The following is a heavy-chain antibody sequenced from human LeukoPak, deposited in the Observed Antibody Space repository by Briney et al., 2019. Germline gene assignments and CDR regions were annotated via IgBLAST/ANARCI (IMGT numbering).Heavy chain of an antibody. J-gene: IGHJ4*02. D-gene: IGHD1-26*01. V-gene: IGHV4-59*11. CDR1: GGSITSQF. Sequence: SETLSLTCTVSGGSITSQFWSWIRQPPGKGLEWIGYIYHSGITNYNPSLKSRVTISVDTSKNQFSLELNSVTAADTAVYYCARCGYSGSSLFDSWGQGTLVTVSS. CDR2: IYHSGIT. CDR3: ARCGYSGSSLFDS.